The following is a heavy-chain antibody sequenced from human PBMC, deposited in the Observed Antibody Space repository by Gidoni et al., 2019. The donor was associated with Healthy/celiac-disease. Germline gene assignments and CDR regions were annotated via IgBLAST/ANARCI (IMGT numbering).Heavy chain of an antibody. Sequence: QVQLVASGGGVVRTGRSLRLSCAASGFTFSSYGMHWVRQAPGQGLEWVAVISYDGSNTYYADSVKGRFTISRDNSKNTLYLQMNSLRAEDTAVYYCAKEAGGYKDLDYWGQGTLVTVSS. CDR2: ISYDGSNT. CDR1: GFTFSSYG. D-gene: IGHD3-10*01. V-gene: IGHV3-30*18. CDR3: AKEAGGYKDLDY. J-gene: IGHJ4*02.